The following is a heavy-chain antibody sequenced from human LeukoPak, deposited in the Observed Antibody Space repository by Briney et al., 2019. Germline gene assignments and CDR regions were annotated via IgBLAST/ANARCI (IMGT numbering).Heavy chain of an antibody. V-gene: IGHV4-34*01. CDR2: INHSGST. CDR3: ARAPSFTYYYDSSGHDAFDI. CDR1: GGSFSGYY. Sequence: PSETLSLTCAVYGGSFSGYYWSWIRQPPGKGLEWIGEINHSGSTNYNPSLKSRVTISVDTSKNQFSLKLSSVTAADTAVYYCARAPSFTYYYDSSGHDAFDIWGQGTMVTVSS. D-gene: IGHD3-22*01. J-gene: IGHJ3*02.